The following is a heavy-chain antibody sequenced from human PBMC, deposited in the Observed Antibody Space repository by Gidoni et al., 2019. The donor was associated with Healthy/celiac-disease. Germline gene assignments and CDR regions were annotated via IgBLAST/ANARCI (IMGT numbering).Heavy chain of an antibody. CDR1: GFTFSNAW. CDR3: TTAGYYYDSSGYYADEDDAFDI. V-gene: IGHV3-15*01. D-gene: IGHD3-22*01. CDR2: IKSKTDGGTT. J-gene: IGHJ3*02. Sequence: EVQLVESGGGLVKPGGSLRLSCAASGFTFSNAWMRWVRQAPGKGLEWVGRIKSKTDGGTTDYAAPVKGRFTISRDDSKNTLYLQMNSLKTEDTAVYYCTTAGYYYDSSGYYADEDDAFDIWGQGTMVTVSS.